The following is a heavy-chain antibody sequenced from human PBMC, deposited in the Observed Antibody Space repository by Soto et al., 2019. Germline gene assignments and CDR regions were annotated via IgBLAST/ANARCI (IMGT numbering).Heavy chain of an antibody. CDR1: GFTFGSSV. D-gene: IGHD3-10*01. J-gene: IGHJ4*02. CDR3: AKRAWPGDPPGGDF. Sequence: EVQLLESGGGFVQTGGSLGLSCAASGFTFGSSVMAWVRQAPGKGLEWVSAISGTGSISFYGDSVKGRFTVSRGNSKDTPSLPLGSRRAEGTALYFLAKRAWPGDPPGGDFWGQGTLVTVSS. V-gene: IGHV3-23*01. CDR2: ISGTGSIS.